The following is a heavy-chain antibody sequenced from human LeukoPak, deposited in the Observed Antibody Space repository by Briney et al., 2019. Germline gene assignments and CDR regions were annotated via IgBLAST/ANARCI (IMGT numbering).Heavy chain of an antibody. D-gene: IGHD1-26*01. CDR3: AKVQYSGSYYGMVDY. J-gene: IGHJ4*02. V-gene: IGHV3-30*18. Sequence: GGSLRLSCAAPGFTFSSYGMHWVRQAPGKGLEWVAVISYDGSNKYYADSVKGRFTISRDNSKNTLYLQMNSLRAEDTAVYYCAKVQYSGSYYGMVDYWGQGTLVTVSS. CDR2: ISYDGSNK. CDR1: GFTFSSYG.